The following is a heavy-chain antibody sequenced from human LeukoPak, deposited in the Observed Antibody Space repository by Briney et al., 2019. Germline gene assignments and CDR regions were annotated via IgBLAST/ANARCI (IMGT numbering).Heavy chain of an antibody. V-gene: IGHV4-61*02. CDR3: ARVEYSSSWYAGNWFDP. CDR2: ISTSGST. CDR1: GGSISSGSYY. J-gene: IGHJ5*02. D-gene: IGHD6-13*01. Sequence: SQTLSLTCTVSGGSISSGSYYWSWIRQPAGKGLEWIGRISTSGSTNYNPSLKSRVTISVDTSKNQFSLKLSSVTAADTAVYYCARVEYSSSWYAGNWFDPWGQGTLVTVSS.